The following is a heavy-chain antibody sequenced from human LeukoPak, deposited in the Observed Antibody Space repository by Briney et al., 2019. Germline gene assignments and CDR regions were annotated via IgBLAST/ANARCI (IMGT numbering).Heavy chain of an antibody. CDR2: IYYSGST. V-gene: IGHV4-39*07. CDR1: GGSISSSSYY. Sequence: PSETLSLTCTVSGGSISSSSYYWGWIRQPPGKGLEWIGSIYYSGSTYYNPSLKSRVTISVDTSKNQFSLKLSSVTAADTAVYYCARVHYYDSSASDAFDIWGQGTMVTVSS. D-gene: IGHD3-22*01. J-gene: IGHJ3*02. CDR3: ARVHYYDSSASDAFDI.